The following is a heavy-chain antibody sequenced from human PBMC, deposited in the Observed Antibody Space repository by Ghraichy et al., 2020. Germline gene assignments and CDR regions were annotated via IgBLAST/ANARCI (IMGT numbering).Heavy chain of an antibody. CDR3: ARSLHIVVVPPDGVYFDY. D-gene: IGHD2-2*01. CDR2: IKQGGFER. Sequence: GGSLRLSCAASGFTFSRHWMSWVRQAPGKGLEWVASIKQGGFERFYVDSVKGRFTISRDDAKNSLYLQMNSLRAEDTAVYYCARSLHIVVVPPDGVYFDYWGQGTLVTVSS. CDR1: GFTFSRHW. V-gene: IGHV3-7*01. J-gene: IGHJ4*02.